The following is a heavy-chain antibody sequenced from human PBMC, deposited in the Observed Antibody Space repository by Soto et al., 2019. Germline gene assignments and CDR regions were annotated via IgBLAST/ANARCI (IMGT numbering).Heavy chain of an antibody. J-gene: IGHJ5*02. D-gene: IGHD5-12*01. CDR1: GYTFPSHW. CDR3: ARRSRSGYDWVGYNWFDP. CDR2: IYPGDSGT. V-gene: IGHV5-51*01. Sequence: PGESLKISCKGSGYTFPSHWIGWVRQMPGKGLEWMGIIYPGDSGTRYSPSFRGQVTISADKSISTAYLQWSSLQASDTAMYYCARRSRSGYDWVGYNWFDPWGQGTLVTV.